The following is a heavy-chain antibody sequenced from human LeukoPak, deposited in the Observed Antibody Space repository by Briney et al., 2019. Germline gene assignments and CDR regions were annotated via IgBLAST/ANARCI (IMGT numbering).Heavy chain of an antibody. J-gene: IGHJ6*03. CDR3: ARRETTVTTGYYYYYMDV. CDR2: VYYGGTT. V-gene: IGHV4-39*01. Sequence: ASETLSLTCTVSGGSINSRSYYWGWIRQPPGKGLEWIGSVYYGGTTYYNPSLKSRVTISEDTSKNQFSLKLSSVTAADTAVYYCARRETTVTTGYYYYYMDVWGKGTTVTVSS. D-gene: IGHD4-17*01. CDR1: GGSINSRSYY.